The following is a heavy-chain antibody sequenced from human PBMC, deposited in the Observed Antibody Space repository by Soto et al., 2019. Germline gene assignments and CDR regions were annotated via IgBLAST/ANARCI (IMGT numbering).Heavy chain of an antibody. Sequence: PGGSLRLSCGASGFTFSSYGMHWVRQAPGKGLEWVAVIWYDGSNQKYADSVKGRFTISRDNSKNTQYLQMNSLRAEDTAVNYCARESSLTFDYWGQGTQVTVSS. V-gene: IGHV3-33*01. CDR3: ARESSLTFDY. CDR1: GFTFSSYG. J-gene: IGHJ4*02. D-gene: IGHD2-15*01. CDR2: IWYDGSNQ.